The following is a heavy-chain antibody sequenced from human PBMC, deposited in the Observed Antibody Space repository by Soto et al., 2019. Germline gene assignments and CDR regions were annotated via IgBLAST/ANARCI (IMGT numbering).Heavy chain of an antibody. V-gene: IGHV3-73*02. CDR1: GFTFSGSS. Sequence: EVQLVESGGGLVQPGGSLKLSCAASGFTFSGSSMHWVRQASGKGLEWVGRIRNKANSYATAYAASVKGRFTISRDDSKNTAYLQMNSLKTEHTAVYYCTSHSPEDMIRKWGQGTLVTVSS. CDR3: TSHSPEDMIRK. J-gene: IGHJ4*02. CDR2: IRNKANSYAT. D-gene: IGHD2-15*01.